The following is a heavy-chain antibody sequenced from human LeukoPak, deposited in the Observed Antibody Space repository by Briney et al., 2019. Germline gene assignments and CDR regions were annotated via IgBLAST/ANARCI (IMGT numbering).Heavy chain of an antibody. CDR1: GFTFSSYS. V-gene: IGHV3-48*04. Sequence: PGGSLRLSCAASGFTFSSYSMNWVRQAPGKGLEWVSYISSSSSTIYYADSVKGRFTISRDSAKNSLYLQMNGLRAEDTAVYYCASVHPGGSYRKFDYWGQGTLVTVSS. D-gene: IGHD1-26*01. CDR2: ISSSSSTI. J-gene: IGHJ4*02. CDR3: ASVHPGGSYRKFDY.